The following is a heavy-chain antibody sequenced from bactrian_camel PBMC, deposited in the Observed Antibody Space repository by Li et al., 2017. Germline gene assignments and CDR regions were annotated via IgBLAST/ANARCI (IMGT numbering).Heavy chain of an antibody. V-gene: IGHV3S42*01. CDR3: AASSYYSNYVAGGYNY. CDR2: IHSDGAT. D-gene: IGHD4*01. Sequence: VQLVESGGGVVQPGGSLRLSCAASGYTWGTYCMGWFRQAPGEKREGVAAIHSDGATGYADSGKGRFTISRDNAKNTLYLQMNALKTEDTAVYYCAASSYYSNYVAGGYNYWGQGTQVTVS. CDR1: GYTWGTYC. J-gene: IGHJ4*01.